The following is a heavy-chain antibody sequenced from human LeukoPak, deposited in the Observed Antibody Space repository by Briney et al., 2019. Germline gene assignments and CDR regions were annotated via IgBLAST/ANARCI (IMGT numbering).Heavy chain of an antibody. V-gene: IGHV3-48*01. CDR1: GFTFSTYS. CDR3: ARGGYCSSTSCYDWFDP. D-gene: IGHD2-2*01. J-gene: IGHJ5*02. Sequence: HPGGSLRLSCAASGFTFSTYSMKWVRQAPGKGLEWVSYISDSSAMYYADSVRGRFTISRENDKNSLFLQMNSLRAEDTAVYYCARGGYCSSTSCYDWFDPWGQGTLVTVSS. CDR2: ISDSSAM.